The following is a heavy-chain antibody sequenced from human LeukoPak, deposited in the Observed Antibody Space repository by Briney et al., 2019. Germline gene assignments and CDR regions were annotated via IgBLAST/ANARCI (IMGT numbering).Heavy chain of an antibody. CDR1: GGSFSGYY. V-gene: IGHV4-4*07. CDR2: IYTSGST. CDR3: ARESYYDYSGETDY. J-gene: IGHJ4*02. Sequence: PSETLSLTCAVYGGSFSGYYWSWIRQPAGKGLEWIGRIYTSGSTNYNPSLKSRVTISVDTSKNQFSLKLISVTAADTAVYYCARESYYDYSGETDYWGQGTLVTVSS. D-gene: IGHD3-22*01.